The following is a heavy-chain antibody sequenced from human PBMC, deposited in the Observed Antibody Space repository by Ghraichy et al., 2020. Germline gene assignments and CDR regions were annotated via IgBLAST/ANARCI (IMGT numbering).Heavy chain of an antibody. CDR3: ARWSGSKPYNFDY. D-gene: IGHD3-3*01. V-gene: IGHV4-31*03. CDR2: IYNSGST. Sequence: SETLSLTCTVSGGSMSSGYYYWSWIRQHPGKGLEWIGYIYNSGSTYYNPSLKSRVAISVDTSKNQFSLKLSSVTAADTAVYYCARWSGSKPYNFDYWGQGTLVTVSS. J-gene: IGHJ4*02. CDR1: GGSMSSGYYY.